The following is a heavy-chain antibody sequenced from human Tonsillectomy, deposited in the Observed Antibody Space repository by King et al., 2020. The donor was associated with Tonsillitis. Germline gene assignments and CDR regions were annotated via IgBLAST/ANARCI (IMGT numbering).Heavy chain of an antibody. Sequence: QLQESGPGLVKPSQTLSLTCTVSGGSINSGSYSWGWIRQPAGRGLEWIGRMYTSGSAHYNPSLKNRATLPVDTSKNQFSLKLSSVTAADTAIYYCASRASTDYWGQGVLVTVSS. CDR3: ASRASTDY. J-gene: IGHJ4*02. CDR2: MYTSGSA. D-gene: IGHD2-21*01. V-gene: IGHV4-61*02. CDR1: GGSINSGSYS.